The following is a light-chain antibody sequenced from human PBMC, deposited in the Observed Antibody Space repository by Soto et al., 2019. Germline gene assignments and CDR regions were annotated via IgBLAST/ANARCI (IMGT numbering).Light chain of an antibody. CDR3: QHYNNWPPWT. Sequence: EIVMTQSPATLSVSPGERATLSCRASQSVSSNLAWYQQKPGQPPRLLIYRASTRATGIPARFSGSGSGTEFTLTISSLQSEDFAVYYCQHYNNWPPWTFDQGTKVEIK. CDR1: QSVSSN. J-gene: IGKJ1*01. CDR2: RAS. V-gene: IGKV3-15*01.